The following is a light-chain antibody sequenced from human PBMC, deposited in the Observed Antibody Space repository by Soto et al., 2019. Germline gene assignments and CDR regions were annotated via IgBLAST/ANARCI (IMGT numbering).Light chain of an antibody. CDR2: GAS. CDR1: QSVSSN. Sequence: EIVMTQSPATLSVSPGERATLSCRASQSVSSNFAWYQQKHGQAPRLLLYGASTRAAGIPARFIGSGSGTEFTLTISSLQSEDFAVYYCQQYNNWPPYTFGQGTKLEIK. V-gene: IGKV3-15*01. J-gene: IGKJ2*01. CDR3: QQYNNWPPYT.